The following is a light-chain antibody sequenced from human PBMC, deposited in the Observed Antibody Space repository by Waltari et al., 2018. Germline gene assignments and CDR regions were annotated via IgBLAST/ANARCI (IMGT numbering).Light chain of an antibody. V-gene: IGKV3-15*01. CDR3: QQYSNWPPWT. J-gene: IGKJ1*01. CDR1: QGVSNN. Sequence: EVVMTQSPVTLSVSPGERATLSCRASQGVSNNLAWYQHKPCQAPRLVMYDASTRASGLPARFSGTGSGREFTLTINSLQSEDVAIYYCQQYSNWPPWTFGQGTTVEIK. CDR2: DAS.